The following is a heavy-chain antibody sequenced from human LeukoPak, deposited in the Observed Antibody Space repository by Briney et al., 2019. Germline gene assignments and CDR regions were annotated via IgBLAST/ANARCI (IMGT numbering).Heavy chain of an antibody. CDR1: GFTFSSYN. D-gene: IGHD4-17*01. CDR2: ISRSGNTI. Sequence: GGSLRLSCAASGFTFSSYNMNWVRQAPGKGLEWVSYISRSGNTIDYADSVKGRFTTSRDNAKNSVYLQMNNLRDEDTAVYYCARDYGDHGEYFDYWGQGTLATVSS. J-gene: IGHJ4*02. CDR3: ARDYGDHGEYFDY. V-gene: IGHV3-48*02.